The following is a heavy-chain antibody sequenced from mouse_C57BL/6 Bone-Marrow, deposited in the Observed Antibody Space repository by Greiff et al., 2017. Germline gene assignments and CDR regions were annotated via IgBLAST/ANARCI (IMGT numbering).Heavy chain of an antibody. D-gene: IGHD2-5*01. CDR1: GYTFTSYW. CDR2: IHPNSGST. CDR3: ARSRYSKGAMDY. J-gene: IGHJ4*01. V-gene: IGHV1-64*01. Sequence: VQLQQPGAELVKPGASVKLSCKASGYTFTSYWMHWVKQRPGQGLEWIGMIHPNSGSTNYNEKFKSKATLTVDKSSSTAYMQLSSLTSEDSAVYYCARSRYSKGAMDYWGQGTSVTVSS.